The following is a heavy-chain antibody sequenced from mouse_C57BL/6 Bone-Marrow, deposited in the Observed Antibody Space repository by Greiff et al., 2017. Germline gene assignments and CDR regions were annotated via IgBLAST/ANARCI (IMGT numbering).Heavy chain of an antibody. CDR1: GFTFSDYG. CDR3: ARVGYCGNYFDY. D-gene: IGHD1-1*02. V-gene: IGHV5-17*01. J-gene: IGHJ2*01. Sequence: DVMLVESGGGLVKPGGSLKLSCAASGFTFSDYGMHWVRQAPEKGLEWVAYISSGSSTIYYADTVKGRFTISRDNSKNTLFLQMTSLRSEDTAMYYCARVGYCGNYFDYWGQGTTLTVSS. CDR2: ISSGSSTI.